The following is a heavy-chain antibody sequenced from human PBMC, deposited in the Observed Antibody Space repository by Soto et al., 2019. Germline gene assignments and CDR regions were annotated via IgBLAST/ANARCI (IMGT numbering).Heavy chain of an antibody. J-gene: IGHJ6*02. CDR1: GGAFSDYA. D-gene: IGHD3-10*01. V-gene: IGHV1-69*12. CDR3: ARWLKEAYIGDYYYVMDF. CDR2: IMPICRAP. Sequence: QVQLVQSVAEVKKPGSSVKVSCKASGGAFSDYAVSWVRQAPGQGLEWLGGIMPICRAPDYAQKFQGRVTITADESTGTSYMEMRRLRSEGTAVYYCARWLKEAYIGDYYYVMDFWGQGTTVTVS.